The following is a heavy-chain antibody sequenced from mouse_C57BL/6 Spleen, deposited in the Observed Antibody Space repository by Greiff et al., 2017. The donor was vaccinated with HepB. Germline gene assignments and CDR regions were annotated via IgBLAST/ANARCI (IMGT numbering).Heavy chain of an antibody. CDR3: ARPAYYSNYGAMDY. CDR2: ISSGSSTI. D-gene: IGHD2-5*01. Sequence: EVKLQESGGGLVKPGGSLKLSCAASGFTFSDYGMHWVRQAPEKGLEWVAYISSGSSTIYYADTVKGRFTISRDNAKNTLFLQMTSLRSEDTAMYYCARPAYYSNYGAMDYWGQGTSVTVSS. J-gene: IGHJ4*01. CDR1: GFTFSDYG. V-gene: IGHV5-17*01.